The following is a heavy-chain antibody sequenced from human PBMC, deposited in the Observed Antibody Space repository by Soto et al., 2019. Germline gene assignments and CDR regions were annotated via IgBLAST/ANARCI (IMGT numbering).Heavy chain of an antibody. Sequence: GSLRLSCAASGFTFSSYEMNWVRQAPGKGLEWVSYISSSGTTMYYADSVQGRFTISRDNAKNSLYLQMSSLRAEDTAIYYCARSDVWTGYYALDYWGQGALVTVSS. V-gene: IGHV3-48*03. D-gene: IGHD3-3*01. J-gene: IGHJ4*02. CDR1: GFTFSSYE. CDR3: ARSDVWTGYYALDY. CDR2: ISSSGTTM.